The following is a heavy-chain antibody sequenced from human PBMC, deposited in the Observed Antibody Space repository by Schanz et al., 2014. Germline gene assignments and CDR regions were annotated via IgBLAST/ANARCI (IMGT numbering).Heavy chain of an antibody. J-gene: IGHJ6*04. Sequence: AASGFSFSSYAMGWVRQAREQGLEWVANIPWNGTAIGYAGSVRGRFTISRDSAKNSLYLQMNSLRHEHTDIYRCATGARSGGKRMDLWGRGHTVDVST. CDR3: ATGARSGGKRMDL. CDR2: IPWNGTAI. CDR1: GFSFSSYA. D-gene: IGHD6-6*01. V-gene: IGHV3-9*01.